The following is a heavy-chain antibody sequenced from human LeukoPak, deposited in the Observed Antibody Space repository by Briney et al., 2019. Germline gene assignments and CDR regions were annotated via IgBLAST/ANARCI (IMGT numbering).Heavy chain of an antibody. V-gene: IGHV4-61*02. CDR2: MYTSGST. D-gene: IGHD3-10*01. J-gene: IGHJ4*02. CDR3: ARRYYGSGNDY. Sequence: SETLSLTCTVSGGSISSGSYYWSWIRQPAGKGLEWIGRMYTSGSTNYNPSLKSRVTISVDTSKNQYSLKLSSVTAADTAVYYCARRYYGSGNDYWGQGTLVTVSS. CDR1: GGSISSGSYY.